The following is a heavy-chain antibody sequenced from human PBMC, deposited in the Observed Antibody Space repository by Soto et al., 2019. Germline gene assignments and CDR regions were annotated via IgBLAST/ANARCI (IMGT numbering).Heavy chain of an antibody. J-gene: IGHJ3*02. Sequence: SLILSCAASGFTFSNYGMHWVRQAPGNGLEWVALIWFDGSDKYYADSVKGRFTMSRDNSKNTVYLQMNSLRAEDTAMYYCARLYCSSPSCYSLGAFEIRGQGTLVTVSS. CDR2: IWFDGSDK. CDR3: ARLYCSSPSCYSLGAFEI. D-gene: IGHD2-2*01. V-gene: IGHV3-33*01. CDR1: GFTFSNYG.